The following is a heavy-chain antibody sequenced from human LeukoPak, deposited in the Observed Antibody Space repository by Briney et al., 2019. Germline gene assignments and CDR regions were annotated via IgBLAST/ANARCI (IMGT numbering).Heavy chain of an antibody. D-gene: IGHD5-12*01. CDR2: INPNSGGT. CDR3: ARDLGDGYNYFGY. CDR1: GYTFTGYY. V-gene: IGHV1-2*02. J-gene: IGHJ4*02. Sequence: ASVKVSCKASGYTFTGYYMHWVRQAPGQGLEWMGWINPNSGGTNYAQKFQGRVTMTRDTSISTAYMELSRLRPDDTAVYYCARDLGDGYNYFGYWGQGTLVTVSS.